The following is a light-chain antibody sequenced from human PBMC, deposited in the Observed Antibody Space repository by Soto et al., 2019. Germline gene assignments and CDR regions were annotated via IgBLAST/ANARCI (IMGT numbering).Light chain of an antibody. J-gene: IGKJ1*01. CDR1: QSVGTY. CDR2: GAS. CDR3: QQYGSSGT. V-gene: IGKV3-20*01. Sequence: EIVMTQSPATLSVSPGERATLSCRASQSVGTYLAWYQQKPGQAPRLFIYGASNRATGIPDRFSGSGSGTDFTLTISRLEPEDFAVYYCQQYGSSGTFGQGTKVDIK.